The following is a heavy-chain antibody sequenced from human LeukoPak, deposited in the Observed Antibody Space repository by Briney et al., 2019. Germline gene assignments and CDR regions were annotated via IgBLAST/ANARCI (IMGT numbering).Heavy chain of an antibody. J-gene: IGHJ3*02. CDR1: GGTFSSYA. CDR3: ARAPHLLRFFPPRVDAFDI. CDR2: IIPIFGTA. V-gene: IGHV1-69*01. D-gene: IGHD3-3*01. Sequence: GASVKVSCKASGGTFSSYAISWVRQAPGQGLEWMGGIIPIFGTANYAQKFQGRVTITADESTSTAYMELSSLRSEDTAVYYCARAPHLLRFFPPRVDAFDIWGQGTMVTVSS.